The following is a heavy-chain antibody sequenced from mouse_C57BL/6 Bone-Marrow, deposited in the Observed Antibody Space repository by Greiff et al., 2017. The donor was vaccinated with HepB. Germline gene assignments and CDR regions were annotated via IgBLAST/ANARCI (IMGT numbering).Heavy chain of an antibody. Sequence: QVQLQQPGAELVKPGASVKMSCKASGYTFTSYWITWVKQRPGQGLEWIGDIYPGSGSTNYNEKFKSKATLTVDTSSSTAYMQLSSLTSEDSAVYYCARWVYYDYDEGNYYAMDYWGQGTSVTVSS. J-gene: IGHJ4*01. CDR2: IYPGSGST. D-gene: IGHD2-4*01. V-gene: IGHV1-55*01. CDR1: GYTFTSYW. CDR3: ARWVYYDYDEGNYYAMDY.